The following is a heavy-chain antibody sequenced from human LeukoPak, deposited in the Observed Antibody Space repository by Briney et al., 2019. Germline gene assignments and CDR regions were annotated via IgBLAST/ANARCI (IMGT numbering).Heavy chain of an antibody. V-gene: IGHV4-30-2*01. D-gene: IGHD6-13*01. Sequence: PSETLSLTCTVSGGSISSGGYYWSWIRQPPGKGLEWIGYIYHSGSTYYNPSLKSRVTISVDRSKNQFSLKLSSVTAADTAVYYCAREPKQQLVRSGWFDPWGQGTLVTVSS. CDR2: IYHSGST. J-gene: IGHJ5*02. CDR1: GGSISSGGYY. CDR3: AREPKQQLVRSGWFDP.